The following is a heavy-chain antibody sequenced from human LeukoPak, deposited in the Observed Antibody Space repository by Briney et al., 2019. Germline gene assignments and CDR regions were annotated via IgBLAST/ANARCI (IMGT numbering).Heavy chain of an antibody. CDR1: GGSISSGGYY. V-gene: IGHV4-31*03. Sequence: SGTLSLTCTVSGGSISSGGYYWSWIRQHPGKGLEWIGYIYYSGSTYYNPSLKSRVTISVDTSKNQFSLKLSSVTAADTAVYYCARGGYTAMANWGQGTLVTVSS. J-gene: IGHJ4*02. CDR2: IYYSGST. D-gene: IGHD5-18*01. CDR3: ARGGYTAMAN.